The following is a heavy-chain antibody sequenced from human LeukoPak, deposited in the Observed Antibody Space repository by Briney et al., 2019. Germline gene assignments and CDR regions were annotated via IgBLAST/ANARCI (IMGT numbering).Heavy chain of an antibody. Sequence: GGSPRLSCAASGFTFSSSDMHWVRQATGKGLEWVSAIGTVGDTYYAASVKGRFTISRENAKNSLYLQMNSLRDGDTAVYYCAKDSWNSGSYYGRGVGAFDIWGQGTMVTVSS. CDR3: AKDSWNSGSYYGRGVGAFDI. V-gene: IGHV3-13*01. CDR2: IGTVGDT. D-gene: IGHD1-26*01. J-gene: IGHJ3*02. CDR1: GFTFSSSD.